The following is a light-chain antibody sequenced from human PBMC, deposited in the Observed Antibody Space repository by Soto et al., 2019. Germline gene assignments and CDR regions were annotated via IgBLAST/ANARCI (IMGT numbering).Light chain of an antibody. V-gene: IGKV1-39*01. Sequence: DIQVTQSPSSLSASVGDRVTITCRANQSISSYLNWYQQKPGKAPKLLIYAASSLQSGVPSRFSGSGSGTDFSLTISSLQPEDFASYYCQESYSTPWAFGQGTKVEI. CDR2: AAS. CDR3: QESYSTPWA. CDR1: QSISSY. J-gene: IGKJ1*01.